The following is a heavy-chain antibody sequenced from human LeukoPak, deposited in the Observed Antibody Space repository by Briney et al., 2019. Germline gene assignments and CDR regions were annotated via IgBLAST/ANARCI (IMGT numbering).Heavy chain of an antibody. V-gene: IGHV3-33*06. Sequence: GGSLRLSCAASGFTFSHYGMHWVRQTPGAGLEWVAVIWSDGCDKYYANSVKGRFTISRDNSKNSLFLQMNSLRAEDTAVYYCAKDAQRGFDYSNSLQNWGQGILVIVSS. CDR1: GFTFSHYG. CDR2: IWSDGCDK. CDR3: AKDAQRGFDYSNSLQN. D-gene: IGHD4-11*01. J-gene: IGHJ1*01.